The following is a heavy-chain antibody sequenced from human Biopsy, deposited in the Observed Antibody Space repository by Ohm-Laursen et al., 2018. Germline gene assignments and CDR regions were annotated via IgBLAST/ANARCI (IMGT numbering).Heavy chain of an antibody. D-gene: IGHD3-16*01. CDR1: GFNFDDYA. CDR2: LTWNSGTI. J-gene: IGHJ4*02. CDR3: VRSLRNYDFLDS. V-gene: IGHV3-9*01. Sequence: SLRLSCSASGFNFDDYAMHWIRQGPGKGLEWVAGLTWNSGTIAYAGSVRGRFTISRGNAKNSLYLQMNNLTSEDTALNYCVRSLRNYDFLDSWGQGTLVSVSS.